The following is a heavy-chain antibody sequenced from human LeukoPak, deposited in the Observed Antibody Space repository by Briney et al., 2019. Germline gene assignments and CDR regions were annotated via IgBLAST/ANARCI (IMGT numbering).Heavy chain of an antibody. V-gene: IGHV3-7*03. CDR2: INHNGNVN. J-gene: IGHJ6*02. Sequence: GGSLRLSCAASGFTFSSYWMNWARQAPGKGLEWVASINHNGNVNYYVDSVKGRFTISRDNAKASLYLQMSNLRAEDTAVYFCARGGGLDVWGQGATVTVSS. CDR1: GFTFSSYW. CDR3: ARGGGLDV. D-gene: IGHD3-16*01.